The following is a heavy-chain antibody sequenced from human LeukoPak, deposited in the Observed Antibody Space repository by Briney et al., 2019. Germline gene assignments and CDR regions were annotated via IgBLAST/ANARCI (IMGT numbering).Heavy chain of an antibody. CDR2: ISWNSGRI. CDR3: AKNRGAYNDGFDI. Sequence: SGGSLRLSCTASGFTFDGYAMHWVRQAPGKGLEWVSGISWNSGRIGYADSVKGRFTISRDNAKNSLYLQMNSLRAEDTALYYCAKNRGAYNDGFDIWGQGTMVTVSS. V-gene: IGHV3-9*01. J-gene: IGHJ3*02. D-gene: IGHD5-24*01. CDR1: GFTFDGYA.